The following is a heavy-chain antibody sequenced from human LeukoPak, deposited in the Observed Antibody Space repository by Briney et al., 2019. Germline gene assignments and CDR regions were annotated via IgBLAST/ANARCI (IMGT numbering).Heavy chain of an antibody. CDR3: ARGRIKYCSGGSCYSGSGWFDP. V-gene: IGHV4-34*01. CDR2: INHSGST. J-gene: IGHJ5*02. Sequence: SETLSLTCAVYGGSFSGYYWSWIRQPPGKGLEWIGEINHSGSTNYNLSLKSRVTISVDTSKNQFSLKLSSVTAADTAVYYCARGRIKYCSGGSCYSGSGWFDPWGQGTLVTVSS. D-gene: IGHD2-15*01. CDR1: GGSFSGYY.